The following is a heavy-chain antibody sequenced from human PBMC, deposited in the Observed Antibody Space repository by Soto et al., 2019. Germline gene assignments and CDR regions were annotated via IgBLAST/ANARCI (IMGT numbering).Heavy chain of an antibody. D-gene: IGHD6-19*01. CDR3: AAAAIPVAGRHPNF. CDR1: GYMFTGFY. J-gene: IGHJ4*02. CDR2: INPNNGVT. V-gene: IGHV1-2*02. Sequence: ASVKVSCKASGYMFTGFYLHWVRQAPGQGLEWMGWINPNNGVTTYAKNFQGRVTMTRDSSISTAYMELSSLRSDDTAVYFCAAAAIPVAGRHPNFWGQGTVVTVSS.